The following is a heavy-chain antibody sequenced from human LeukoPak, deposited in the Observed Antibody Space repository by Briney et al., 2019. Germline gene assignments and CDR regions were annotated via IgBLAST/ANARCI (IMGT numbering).Heavy chain of an antibody. CDR2: ISSSSSTI. Sequence: GGSLRLSCAASGFTFSSYSMNWVRQAPGKGLEWVSYISSSSSTIYYADSVKGRFTISRDNAKNSLYLQMNSLRAEDTAVYYCARDNGIAPEDYWGQGTLVTVSS. J-gene: IGHJ4*02. CDR3: ARDNGIAPEDY. V-gene: IGHV3-48*01. CDR1: GFTFSSYS. D-gene: IGHD6-13*01.